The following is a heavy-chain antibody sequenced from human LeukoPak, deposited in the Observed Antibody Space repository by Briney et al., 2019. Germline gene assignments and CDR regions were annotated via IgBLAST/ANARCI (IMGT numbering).Heavy chain of an antibody. CDR2: ISSSGSTI. D-gene: IGHD3-3*01. J-gene: IGHJ6*02. V-gene: IGHV3-48*03. CDR1: GFTFSSYE. CDR3: AKNYDFWSGYPDYDYYGMDV. Sequence: PGGSLRLSCAASGFTFSSYEMSWVRQAPGKGLEWVSYISSSGSTIYYADSVKGRFTISRDNAKNSLYLQMNSLRAEDTAVYYCAKNYDFWSGYPDYDYYGMDVWGQGTTVTVSS.